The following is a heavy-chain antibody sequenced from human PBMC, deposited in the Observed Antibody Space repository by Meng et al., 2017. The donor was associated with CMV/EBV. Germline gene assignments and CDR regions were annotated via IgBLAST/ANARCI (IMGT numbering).Heavy chain of an antibody. D-gene: IGHD2-2*01. CDR1: GYTFTGYY. J-gene: IGHJ4*02. Sequence: ASGKVSCKASGYTFTGYYMHWVRQAPGQGLEWMGWINPNSGGTNYAQKFQGRVTMTRDTSISTAYMELSRLRSDDTAVYYCARSESSLRMPAIWYWGQGTLVTVSS. V-gene: IGHV1-2*02. CDR3: ARSESSLRMPAIWY. CDR2: INPNSGGT.